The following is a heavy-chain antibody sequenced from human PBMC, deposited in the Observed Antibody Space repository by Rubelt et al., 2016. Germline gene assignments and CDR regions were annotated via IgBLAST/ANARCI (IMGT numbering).Heavy chain of an antibody. D-gene: IGHD2-15*01. CDR3: ARACSGGNCYFDY. J-gene: IGHJ4*01. CDR2: GSEK. V-gene: IGHV3-7*01. Sequence: GSEKYYVDSVKGRFTISRDNAKNSLYLQMNSLRAEDTAVYYCARACSGGNCYFDYWGHGTLVTVSS.